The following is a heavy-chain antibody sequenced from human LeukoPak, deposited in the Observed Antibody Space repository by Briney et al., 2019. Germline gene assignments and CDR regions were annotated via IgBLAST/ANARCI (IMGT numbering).Heavy chain of an antibody. CDR2: INPNSGGT. CDR1: GYTFTGYY. J-gene: IGHJ4*02. Sequence: ASVKVSCKASGYTFTGYYMHWVRQAPGQGLEWMGWINPNSGGTNYAQKFQGRVTMTRDTSISTAYMELTRLRSDDTAVYYCARDMITFGGVIGVIDYWGQGTLVTASS. CDR3: ARDMITFGGVIGVIDY. V-gene: IGHV1-2*02. D-gene: IGHD3-16*02.